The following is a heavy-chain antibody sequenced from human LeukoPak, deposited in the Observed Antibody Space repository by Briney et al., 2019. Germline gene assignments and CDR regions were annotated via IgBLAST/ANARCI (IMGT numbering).Heavy chain of an antibody. D-gene: IGHD5-24*01. CDR3: ARHVKRWRNNWFDP. Sequence: SETLSLACAVYGGSFSGYYWSWIRQPPGKGLEWMGEINHSGSTNYNPSLKSRVTISVDTSKNQFSLKLSSVTAADTAVYYCARHVKRWRNNWFDPWGQGTLVTVSS. V-gene: IGHV4-34*01. J-gene: IGHJ5*02. CDR1: GGSFSGYY. CDR2: INHSGST.